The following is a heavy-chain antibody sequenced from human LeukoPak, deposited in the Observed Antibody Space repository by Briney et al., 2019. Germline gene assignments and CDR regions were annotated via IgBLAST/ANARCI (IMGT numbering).Heavy chain of an antibody. J-gene: IGHJ5*02. CDR3: AGRWDQVGFDP. D-gene: IGHD1-26*01. V-gene: IGHV1-2*02. Sequence: ASVNLSLTSTGYTFTGYYSNWVRQAPGQGLEWMGWIYPKTGGTSYAQKFQGRVTMTRDTSISTAYMELIGLRSDDTAVYYCAGRWDQVGFDPWGQGTLVSVSS. CDR2: IYPKTGGT. CDR1: GYTFTGYY.